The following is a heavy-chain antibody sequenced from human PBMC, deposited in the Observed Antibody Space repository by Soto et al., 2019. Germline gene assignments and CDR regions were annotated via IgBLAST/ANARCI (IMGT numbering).Heavy chain of an antibody. CDR2: INHSGST. D-gene: IGHD6-19*01. J-gene: IGHJ4*02. CDR3: ARGLPRGHRIAVAASY. Sequence: QVQLQQWGAGLLKPSETLSLTCAVYGGSFSGYYWSWIRQPPGKGLEWIGEINHSGSTNYNPSLKSRVTISIDTSKNQFSLKLSSVTAADTAVYYCARGLPRGHRIAVAASYWGQGTLVTVSS. V-gene: IGHV4-34*01. CDR1: GGSFSGYY.